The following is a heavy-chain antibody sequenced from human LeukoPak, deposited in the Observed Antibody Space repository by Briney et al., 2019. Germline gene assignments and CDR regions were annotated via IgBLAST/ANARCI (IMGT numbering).Heavy chain of an antibody. Sequence: PSVTLSLTCAVSGVSISSSNWWSWVRQPPGKGLEWIGEIYHSGSTNYNPSLKSRVTISVDKSKNQFSLKLSSVTAADTAVYYCARSPVRKDWFDPWGQGTLVTVSS. CDR2: IYHSGST. CDR3: ARSPVRKDWFDP. CDR1: GVSISSSNW. V-gene: IGHV4-4*02. J-gene: IGHJ5*02.